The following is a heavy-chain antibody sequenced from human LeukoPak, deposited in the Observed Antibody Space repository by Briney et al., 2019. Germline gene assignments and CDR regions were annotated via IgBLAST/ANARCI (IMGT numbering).Heavy chain of an antibody. J-gene: IGHJ4*02. V-gene: IGHV3-21*01. D-gene: IGHD2/OR15-2a*01. CDR2: ISSISIYI. CDR3: ARDSAKKYDDY. Sequence: GGSLRLSCAPSGFTFWSYSMNWVPQAPGKALEWFSSISSISIYIYHAHSVKGRFTISRDNAKNSLYLQMNSLRAEDTAVYYCARDSAKKYDDYWGQGTLVTVSS. CDR1: GFTFWSYS.